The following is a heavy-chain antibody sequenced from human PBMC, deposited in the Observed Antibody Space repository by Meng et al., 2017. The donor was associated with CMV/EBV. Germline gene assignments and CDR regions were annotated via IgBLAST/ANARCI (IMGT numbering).Heavy chain of an antibody. J-gene: IGHJ6*02. V-gene: IGHV4-59*01. CDR1: GGSISSYY. CDR2: IYYSGST. Sequence: SETLSLTCTVSGGSISSYYWSWNRQPPGKGLEWIGYIYYSGSTNYNPSLKSRVTISVDTSKNQFSLKLSSVTAADTAVYYCARDVTIFGTRRGMDVWGQGTTVTVSS. CDR3: ARDVTIFGTRRGMDV. D-gene: IGHD3-3*01.